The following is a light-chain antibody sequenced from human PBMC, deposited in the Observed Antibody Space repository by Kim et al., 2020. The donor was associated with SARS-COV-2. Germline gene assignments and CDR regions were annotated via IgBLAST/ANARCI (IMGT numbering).Light chain of an antibody. CDR2: KAS. Sequence: DIQMTQSPSNLSASVGDRVTITCRASQNINGWLAWYQQKPGKAPKLLIYKASVLESGVPSRFSGSESGTEFTLTINGLQPDDFATYHCHQYYRYQGTCGQGTKVEIK. CDR3: HQYYRYQGT. CDR1: QNINGW. V-gene: IGKV1-5*03. J-gene: IGKJ1*01.